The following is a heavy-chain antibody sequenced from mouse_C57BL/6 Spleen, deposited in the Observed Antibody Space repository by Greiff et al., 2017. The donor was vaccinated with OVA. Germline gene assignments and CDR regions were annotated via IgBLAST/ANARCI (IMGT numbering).Heavy chain of an antibody. Sequence: VQLQQSGPELVKPGASVKISCEASGYAFSSSWMNWVKQRPGKGLEWIGRIYPGDGDTNYNGKFKGKATLTADKSSSTAYMQLSSLTSEDSAVYFCARSVDSSGYGYWDKGTTHTVSS. J-gene: IGHJ2*01. CDR1: GYAFSSSW. D-gene: IGHD3-2*02. CDR2: IYPGDGDT. V-gene: IGHV1-82*01. CDR3: ARSVDSSGYGY.